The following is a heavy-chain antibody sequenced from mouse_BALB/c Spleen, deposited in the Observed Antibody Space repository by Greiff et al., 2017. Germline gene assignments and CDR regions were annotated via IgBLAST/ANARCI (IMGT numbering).Heavy chain of an antibody. D-gene: IGHD2-14*01. J-gene: IGHJ4*01. CDR3: ARDLTYRYDYYAMDY. V-gene: IGHV2-6-7*01. CDR1: GFSLTGYG. CDR2: IWGDGST. Sequence: QVQLKESGPGLVAPSQSLSITCTVSGFSLTGYGVNWVRQPPGKGLEWLGMIWGDGSTDYNSALKSRLSISKDNSKSQVFLKMNSLQTDDTARYYCARDLTYRYDYYAMDYWGQGTSVTVSS.